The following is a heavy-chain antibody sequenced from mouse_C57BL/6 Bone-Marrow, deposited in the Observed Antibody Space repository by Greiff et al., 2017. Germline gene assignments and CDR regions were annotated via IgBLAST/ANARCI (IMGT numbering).Heavy chain of an antibody. CDR3: ARSTTVVATDYAMDY. J-gene: IGHJ4*01. CDR1: GYTFTGYW. D-gene: IGHD1-1*01. V-gene: IGHV1-9*01. CDR2: ILPGSGST. Sequence: QVQLQQSGAELMKPGASVKLSCKATGYTFTGYWLEWVKQRPGHGLEWIGEILPGSGSTNYNEKFKGKATFTADTSSTTAYMQLSSLTTEDSAIYYCARSTTVVATDYAMDYWGQGTSVTVSS.